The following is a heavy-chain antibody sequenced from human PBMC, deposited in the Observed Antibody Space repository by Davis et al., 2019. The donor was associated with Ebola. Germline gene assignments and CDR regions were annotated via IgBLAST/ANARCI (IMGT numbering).Heavy chain of an antibody. Sequence: ASVKVSCKASGYRFTSYYLHWVRQAPGQGPEWMGVFKTSDGSTTYAQKFQGRVSMTRDTSTTTVSMEVSSLTYEDTAVYYCARGSKWQWLYFFDYWGPGTPVTVSS. CDR2: FKTSDGST. J-gene: IGHJ4*02. CDR1: GYRFTSYY. CDR3: ARGSKWQWLYFFDY. V-gene: IGHV1-46*01. D-gene: IGHD6-19*01.